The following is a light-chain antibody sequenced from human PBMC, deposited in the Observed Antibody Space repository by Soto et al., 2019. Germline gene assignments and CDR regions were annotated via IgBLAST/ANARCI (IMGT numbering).Light chain of an antibody. Sequence: DIQMTQSPSTLSASVGDRVTITCRASQNINNWLAWYQQKPGKAPKLLIYKVSILESGVPSRFSCSGSESDFTLTINNLQPDDFAMYYCQQYKSYSLITFGQGTRLEIK. V-gene: IGKV1-5*03. CDR1: QNINNW. J-gene: IGKJ5*01. CDR3: QQYKSYSLIT. CDR2: KVS.